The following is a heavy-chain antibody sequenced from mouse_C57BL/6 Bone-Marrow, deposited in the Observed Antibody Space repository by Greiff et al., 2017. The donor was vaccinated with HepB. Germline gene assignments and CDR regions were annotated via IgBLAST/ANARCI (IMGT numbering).Heavy chain of an antibody. Sequence: EVKVEESVAELVRPGASVKLSCTASGFNIKNTYMHWVKQRPEQGLEWIGRIDPANGNTKYAPKFQGKATITADTSSNTAYLQLSSLTSEDTAIYYCAREAYYYGSSYVFAYWGQGTLVTVSA. J-gene: IGHJ3*01. D-gene: IGHD1-1*01. CDR1: GFNIKNTY. V-gene: IGHV14-3*01. CDR3: AREAYYYGSSYVFAY. CDR2: IDPANGNT.